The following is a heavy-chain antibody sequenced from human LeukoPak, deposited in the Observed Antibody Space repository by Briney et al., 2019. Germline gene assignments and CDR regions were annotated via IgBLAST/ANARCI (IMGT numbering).Heavy chain of an antibody. CDR3: ARDLTTVTKGFDI. V-gene: IGHV4-59*11. CDR2: VSSIGLT. Sequence: SETLSLTCTISGDSISTHYWTWIRQSPGKGLEWIGYVSSIGLTNYNPSLKSRVTISVDTSKNHFSLRLRSLTAADTAVYYCARDLTTVTKGFDIWGQGTVVTVSS. CDR1: GDSISTHY. J-gene: IGHJ3*02. D-gene: IGHD2-8*01.